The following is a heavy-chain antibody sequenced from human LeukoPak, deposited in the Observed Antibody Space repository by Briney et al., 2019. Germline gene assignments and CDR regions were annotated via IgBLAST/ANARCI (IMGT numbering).Heavy chain of an antibody. Sequence: SETLSLTCTVSGGSISDYYWSWIRQPPGKGLEWIGYVYYSGSINYNPSLKSRVTISVDTSKNQFSLKLTSVTAADTAVYYCARKYYDILTGYTAMDVWGQGTTVTVSS. D-gene: IGHD3-9*01. CDR2: VYYSGSI. V-gene: IGHV4-59*01. J-gene: IGHJ6*02. CDR3: ARKYYDILTGYTAMDV. CDR1: GGSISDYY.